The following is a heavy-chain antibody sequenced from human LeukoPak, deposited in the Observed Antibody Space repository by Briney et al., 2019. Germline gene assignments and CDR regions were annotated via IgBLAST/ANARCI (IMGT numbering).Heavy chain of an antibody. J-gene: IGHJ4*02. CDR1: GGSISTYD. Sequence: SETLSLTCTVSGGSISTYDWSWTRQPPGKGLEWIGYIYYGGSTNYNPSLKSRVTISIDTSKNQFSLKLSSVTAADTAVYYCARGAAAGDYWGQGTLVTVSS. D-gene: IGHD6-13*01. V-gene: IGHV4-59*01. CDR3: ARGAAAGDY. CDR2: IYYGGST.